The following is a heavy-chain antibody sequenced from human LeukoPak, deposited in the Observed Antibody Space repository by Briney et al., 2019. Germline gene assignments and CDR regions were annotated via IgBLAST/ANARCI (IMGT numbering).Heavy chain of an antibody. J-gene: IGHJ4*02. CDR1: GYTFTGYY. CDR2: INPNSGGT. Sequence: GASVKVSCKASGYTFTGYYVHWVRQAPGQGLEWMGWINPNSGGTNYTQKFQGRVTMTRDTSISTAYMELSRLRSDDTAAYYCARVDYGGNSGDYWGQGTLVTVSS. V-gene: IGHV1-2*02. CDR3: ARVDYGGNSGDY. D-gene: IGHD4-23*01.